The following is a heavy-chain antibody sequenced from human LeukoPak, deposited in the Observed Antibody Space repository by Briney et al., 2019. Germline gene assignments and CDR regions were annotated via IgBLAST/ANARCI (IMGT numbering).Heavy chain of an antibody. CDR1: GFTFSSYG. V-gene: IGHV3-30*18. J-gene: IGHJ4*02. D-gene: IGHD3-10*01. Sequence: GGSLRLSCAASGFTFSSYGMHWVRQAPGKGLEWVAVISYDGSNKYYADSVKGRFTISRDNSKNTLYLQMNSLRAEDTAVYYCAKVSDRFMVRGLDYWGQGTLVTVFS. CDR3: AKVSDRFMVRGLDY. CDR2: ISYDGSNK.